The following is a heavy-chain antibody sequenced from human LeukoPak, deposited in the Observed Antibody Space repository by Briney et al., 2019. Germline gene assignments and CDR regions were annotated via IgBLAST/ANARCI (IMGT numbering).Heavy chain of an antibody. CDR1: GFSFSTFG. CDR3: AKTREYCTGGSCYFHHFDL. J-gene: IGHJ4*02. D-gene: IGHD2-15*01. CDR2: ISSDSAST. V-gene: IGHV3-23*01. Sequence: GGSLRLSCAASGFSFSTFGMNWVRQAPGKGLEWVSSISSDSASTYDADSVEGRFTISRDNFKNTPYLQMNSLRVEDTAVYYCAKTREYCTGGSCYFHHFDLWGQGTLVTVSS.